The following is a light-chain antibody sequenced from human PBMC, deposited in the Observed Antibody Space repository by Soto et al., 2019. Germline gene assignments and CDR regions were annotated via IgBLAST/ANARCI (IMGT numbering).Light chain of an antibody. CDR1: TSNIGSNY. V-gene: IGLV1-47*01. CDR3: ATWDDSLNGFYV. Sequence: VLTQPPSASGTPGQGVTISCSGSTSNIGSNYVYWYQQPPGTAPKLLIYRNNQRPSGVPDRFSGSKSGTSASLAISGLRSDDEADYFCATWDDSLNGFYVFGTGTKVTVL. CDR2: RNN. J-gene: IGLJ1*01.